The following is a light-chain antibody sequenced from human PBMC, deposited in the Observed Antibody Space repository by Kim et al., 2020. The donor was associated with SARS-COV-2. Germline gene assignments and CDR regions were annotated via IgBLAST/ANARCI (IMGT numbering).Light chain of an antibody. CDR1: QSVVRRY. Sequence: ETVLTQSPATLSLSPGERATLPSRTSQSVVRRYLAWYQQKPGQAPKRLIYGASSRATGIPDSFSGSGSGTDFTLTISRLEPEDFAVYYWQQFGRSSWTFGQGTKVDIK. CDR2: GAS. J-gene: IGKJ1*01. V-gene: IGKV3-20*01. CDR3: QQFGRSSWT.